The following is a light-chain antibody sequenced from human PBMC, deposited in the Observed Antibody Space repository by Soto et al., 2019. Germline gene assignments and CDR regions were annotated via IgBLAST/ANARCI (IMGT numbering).Light chain of an antibody. CDR3: QLYNSYSQAT. V-gene: IGKV1-39*01. J-gene: IGKJ1*01. Sequence: DIQMTQSPSSLSASLADRFIITCLTSQSISNYLNWYQQKPGKAPKLLIYAASSLQSGVPSRFSGSGSGTEFTLTISSLQPDDFATYYCQLYNSYSQATFGQGTKVDNK. CDR1: QSISNY. CDR2: AAS.